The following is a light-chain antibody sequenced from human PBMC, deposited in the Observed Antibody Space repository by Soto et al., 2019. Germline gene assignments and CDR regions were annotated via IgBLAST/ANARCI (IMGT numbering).Light chain of an antibody. V-gene: IGLV3-1*01. CDR1: KLGDKY. CDR2: QDN. J-gene: IGLJ2*01. Sequence: SYELTQPPSMSVSPGQTVSITCSGDKLGDKYACWYQQKPGQSPVLVIYQDNNRPSGIPERFSGSNSGNTATLTISGTQAMDEADYFCQAWDSSTVVFGGGTKLTVL. CDR3: QAWDSSTVV.